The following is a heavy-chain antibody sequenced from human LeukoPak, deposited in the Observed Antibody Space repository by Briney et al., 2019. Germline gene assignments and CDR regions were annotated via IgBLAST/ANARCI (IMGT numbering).Heavy chain of an antibody. V-gene: IGHV4-39*07. Sequence: SETLSLTCTVSGGSISSSSYYWGWIRQPPGKGLEWIGSIYYSGSTYYNPSLKSRVTISVDTSKNQFSLKLSSVTAADTAVYYCAAYYYDSSGYRYWGQGTLVTASS. CDR1: GGSISSSSYY. CDR2: IYYSGST. CDR3: AAYYYDSSGYRY. J-gene: IGHJ4*02. D-gene: IGHD3-22*01.